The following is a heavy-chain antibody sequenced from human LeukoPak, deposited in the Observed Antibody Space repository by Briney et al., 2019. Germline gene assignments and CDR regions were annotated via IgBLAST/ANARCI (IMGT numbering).Heavy chain of an antibody. D-gene: IGHD6-19*01. J-gene: IGHJ5*02. CDR2: IYYSGST. Sequence: PSETLSLTCTVSGGSITSTSSYWGWIRQPPGKGLEWIGSIYYSGSTYYNPSLKSRVTISVDTSKNQFSLKLSSVTAADTAVYYCARRPIAVAGRDWFDPWGQGTLVTVSS. V-gene: IGHV4-39*01. CDR3: ARRPIAVAGRDWFDP. CDR1: GGSITSTSSY.